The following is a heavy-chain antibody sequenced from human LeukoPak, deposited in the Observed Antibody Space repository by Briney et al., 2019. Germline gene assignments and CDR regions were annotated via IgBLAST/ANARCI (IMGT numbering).Heavy chain of an antibody. CDR2: VSAYNGNT. Sequence: ASVKVSCKASGYTFTSYGISWVRQAPGQGLEWMGWVSAYNGNTKYAQKPQGRVTMTTDTSTSTAYMELRSLRSDDTAVFYCARGHRTAAYDSSGSDYWGQGTLVTVS. D-gene: IGHD3-22*01. CDR1: GYTFTSYG. CDR3: ARGHRTAAYDSSGSDY. V-gene: IGHV1-18*01. J-gene: IGHJ4*02.